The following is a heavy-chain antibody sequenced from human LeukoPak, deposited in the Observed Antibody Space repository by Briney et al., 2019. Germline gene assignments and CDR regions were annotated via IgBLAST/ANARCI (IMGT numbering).Heavy chain of an antibody. CDR2: ISSDGSNK. Sequence: GGSLRLSCAASGFTFSSYWMSWVRQAPGKGLEWVAVISSDGSNKYYADSVKGRFTISRDNSKNTLYLQMNSLRAEDTAVYYCARGTYSSSFYYFAYWGQGTLVTVSS. J-gene: IGHJ4*02. CDR3: ARGTYSSSFYYFAY. CDR1: GFTFSSYW. V-gene: IGHV3-30*03. D-gene: IGHD6-6*01.